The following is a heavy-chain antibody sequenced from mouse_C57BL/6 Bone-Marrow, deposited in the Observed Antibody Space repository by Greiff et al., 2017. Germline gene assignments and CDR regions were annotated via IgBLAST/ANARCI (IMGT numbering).Heavy chain of an antibody. J-gene: IGHJ2*01. D-gene: IGHD2-1*01. CDR2: IYPRSGNT. Sequence: QVQLQQSGAELARPGASVKMSCKASRYTFTSYGISWVKQRTGQGLEWIGEIYPRSGNTYYNEKFKGKATLTADKSSSTAYMELRSLTSEDSAVYFCARHRNYEFDYWGQGTTLTVSS. CDR1: RYTFTSYG. V-gene: IGHV1-81*01. CDR3: ARHRNYEFDY.